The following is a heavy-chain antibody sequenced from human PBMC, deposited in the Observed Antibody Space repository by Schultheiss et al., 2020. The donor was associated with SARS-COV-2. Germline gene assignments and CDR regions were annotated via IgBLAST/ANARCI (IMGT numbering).Heavy chain of an antibody. CDR3: ARGSLVGLRYWYFDL. CDR1: GYTFTGYY. V-gene: IGHV1-2*02. D-gene: IGHD4-17*01. CDR2: INPNSGGT. Sequence: ASVKVSCKASGYTFTGYYMHWVRQAPGQGLEWMGWINPNSGGTNYAQKFQGRVTMTRDTSISTAYMELSRLRSDDTAVYYCARGSLVGLRYWYFDLWGRGTLVTVSS. J-gene: IGHJ2*01.